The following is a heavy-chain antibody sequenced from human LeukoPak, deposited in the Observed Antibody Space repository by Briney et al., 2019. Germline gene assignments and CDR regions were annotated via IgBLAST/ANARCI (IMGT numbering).Heavy chain of an antibody. V-gene: IGHV3-53*01. CDR3: ATADYGDYGGAFDI. Sequence: GGSLRLSCAASGFTFTNYWIHWVRQAPGKGLEWVSVIYSGGSTYYADSVKGRFTISRDNSKNTLYLQMNSLRAEDTAVYYCATADYGDYGGAFDIWGQGTMVTVSS. J-gene: IGHJ3*02. CDR1: GFTFTNYW. D-gene: IGHD4-17*01. CDR2: IYSGGST.